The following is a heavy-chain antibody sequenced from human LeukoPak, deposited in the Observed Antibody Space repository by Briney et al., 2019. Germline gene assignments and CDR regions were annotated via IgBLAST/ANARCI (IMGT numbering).Heavy chain of an antibody. CDR3: ARGGGYYDSSGYYFDY. CDR1: GFTFSSYA. J-gene: IGHJ4*02. V-gene: IGHV3-23*01. D-gene: IGHD3-22*01. Sequence: GGSLRLSCAASGFTFSSYAMGWVRQAPGKGLEWVSAISGSGGSTYYADSVKGRFTISRDNSKNTLYLQMNSLRAEDTAVYYCARGGGYYDSSGYYFDYWGQGTLVTVSS. CDR2: ISGSGGST.